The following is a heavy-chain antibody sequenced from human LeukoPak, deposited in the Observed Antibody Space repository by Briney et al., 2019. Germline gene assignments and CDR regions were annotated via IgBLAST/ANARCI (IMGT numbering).Heavy chain of an antibody. V-gene: IGHV3-23*01. CDR2: ISGSGGST. CDR3: AKDINWDDGFDY. CDR1: GFTFSSYA. Sequence: GGSLRLSCAASGFTFSSYAMSWVRQAPGKGLEWVSAISGSGGSTYYADSVKGRFTISRDNSENTLYLQMNSLRAEDTAVYYCAKDINWDDGFDYWGQGTLVTVSS. J-gene: IGHJ4*02. D-gene: IGHD1-1*01.